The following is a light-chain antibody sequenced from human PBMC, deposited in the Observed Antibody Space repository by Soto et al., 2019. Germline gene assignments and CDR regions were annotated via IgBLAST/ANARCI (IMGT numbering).Light chain of an antibody. Sequence: NGLTQSPGTMSMTQGESATLSCRARWIVSSNYLAWYQQKPGQAPRLLIYGASSTATGIPDRFSGSGSGTDFTLTITRLEPEDSAVYCCQQYTGPPTTFGQGTKVDIK. CDR3: QQYTGPPTT. V-gene: IGKV3-20*01. CDR2: GAS. CDR1: WIVSSNY. J-gene: IGKJ1*01.